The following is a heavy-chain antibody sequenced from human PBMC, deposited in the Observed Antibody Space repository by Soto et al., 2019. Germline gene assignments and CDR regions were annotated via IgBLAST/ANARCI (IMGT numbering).Heavy chain of an antibody. CDR2: INAGNGNT. D-gene: IGHD2-15*01. CDR3: ARAPPHPTLKVVAAPI. Sequence: QVQLVQSGAEVKKPGASVKVSCKASGYTFTSYAMHWVRQAPGQRLEWMGWINAGNGNTKYSQKFQGRVTITRDTSASTAYMELSSLRSEDTAVYYCARAPPHPTLKVVAAPIWGQGTMVTVSS. CDR1: GYTFTSYA. J-gene: IGHJ3*02. V-gene: IGHV1-3*01.